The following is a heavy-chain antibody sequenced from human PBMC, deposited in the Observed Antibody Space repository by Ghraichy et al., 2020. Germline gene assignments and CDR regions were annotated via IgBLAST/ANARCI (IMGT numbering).Heavy chain of an antibody. V-gene: IGHV3-7*04. CDR2: IKQDGSEK. Sequence: GASLRLSCAASGFTLSDYWMNWVRQAPGKGPEWVAIIKQDGSEKHYVDSVKGRFTISRDNAKNSLHLQMNSLRVDDTAVYYCARASGWVIDYWGQGNLVTVSS. D-gene: IGHD2-21*01. J-gene: IGHJ4*02. CDR1: GFTLSDYW. CDR3: ARASGWVIDY.